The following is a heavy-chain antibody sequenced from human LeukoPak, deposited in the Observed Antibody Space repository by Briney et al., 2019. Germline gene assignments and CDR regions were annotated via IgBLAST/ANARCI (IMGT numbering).Heavy chain of an antibody. CDR1: GFTFSTYG. J-gene: IGHJ4*02. CDR3: ARWGSTYYYDSSGFG. V-gene: IGHV3-33*05. Sequence: GRSLRLSCAASGFTFSTYGTHWVRQAPGKWLEWVTLISYDGSTKNYSDSVKGRFTISRDNAKNSLYLQMNSLRAEDTAVYYCARWGSTYYYDSSGFGWGQGTLVNVSS. D-gene: IGHD3-22*01. CDR2: ISYDGSTK.